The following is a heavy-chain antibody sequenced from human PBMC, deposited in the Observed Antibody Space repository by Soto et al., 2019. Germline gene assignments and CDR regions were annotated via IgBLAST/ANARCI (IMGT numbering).Heavy chain of an antibody. Sequence: EASVKVSCKVSGYTLTELSMHWVRQAPGKGLEWMGGFDPEDGETSYAQKFQGRVTMTRDTSTSTVYMELSSLRSEDTAVYYCARAISKGGSYAFDYWGQGTLVTVSS. D-gene: IGHD1-26*01. CDR3: ARAISKGGSYAFDY. J-gene: IGHJ4*02. CDR2: FDPEDGET. CDR1: GYTLTELS. V-gene: IGHV1-24*01.